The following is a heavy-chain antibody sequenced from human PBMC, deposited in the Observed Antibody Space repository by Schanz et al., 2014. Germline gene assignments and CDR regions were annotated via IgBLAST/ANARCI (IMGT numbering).Heavy chain of an antibody. CDR2: INPSGGST. Sequence: VQLVQSGAEVKKPGASVKVSCKASGYTFTSDSMHWVRQAPGQGLEWMGMINPSGGSTTYAQKFQGWVTMTRDTSISTAYMELCRLKSDDTAVYYCARAFGGYDPAGALDYWGQGTLVTVSS. CDR3: ARAFGGYDPAGALDY. V-gene: IGHV1-2*04. CDR1: GYTFTSDS. D-gene: IGHD5-12*01. J-gene: IGHJ4*02.